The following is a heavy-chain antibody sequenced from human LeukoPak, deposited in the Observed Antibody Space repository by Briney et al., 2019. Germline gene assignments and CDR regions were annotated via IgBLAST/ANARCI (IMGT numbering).Heavy chain of an antibody. D-gene: IGHD6-13*01. CDR2: IWYDGSNK. J-gene: IGHJ4*02. CDR1: GFTFSSYG. V-gene: IGHV3-33*01. Sequence: GGSLRLSCAASGFTFSSYGMHWVRQAPGKGLEWVAVIWYDGSNKYYADSVKGRFTISRDNSKNTLYLQLNSLRAEDTAMYYCARDSAGNDYWGQGTLVTVSS. CDR3: ARDSAGNDY.